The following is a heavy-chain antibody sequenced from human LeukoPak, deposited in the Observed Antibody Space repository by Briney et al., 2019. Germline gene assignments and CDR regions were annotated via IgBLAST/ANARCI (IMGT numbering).Heavy chain of an antibody. V-gene: IGHV4-30-4*01. Sequence: SETLSLTCTVSGGSISSGDYYWSWIRQPPGKGLEWIGYIYYSGSTYYNPSLKSRVTISVDTSKNQFSLKLSSVTAADTAVYYCGRVGVAVAGPLGYFDHWGQGTLVTVSS. D-gene: IGHD6-19*01. CDR1: GGSISSGDYY. J-gene: IGHJ4*02. CDR3: GRVGVAVAGPLGYFDH. CDR2: IYYSGST.